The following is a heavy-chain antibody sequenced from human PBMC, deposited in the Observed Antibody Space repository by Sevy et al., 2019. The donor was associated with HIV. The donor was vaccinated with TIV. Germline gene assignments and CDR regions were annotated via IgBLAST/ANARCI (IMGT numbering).Heavy chain of an antibody. Sequence: ASVKVSCKASGGTFSSYDINWVRQAPGQGLEWMGQIIPIFGTSSYAHNFQGRVTITADESTSTAYMDLSSLRSEDTAVYYCARGGGAVDHGMDVWGQVTTVTVSS. CDR3: ARGGGAVDHGMDV. V-gene: IGHV1-69*13. J-gene: IGHJ6*02. CDR2: IIPIFGTS. D-gene: IGHD2-21*01. CDR1: GGTFSSYD.